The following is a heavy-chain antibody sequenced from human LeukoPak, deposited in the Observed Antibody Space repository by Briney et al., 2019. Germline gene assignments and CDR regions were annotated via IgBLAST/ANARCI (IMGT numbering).Heavy chain of an antibody. CDR3: ARSKYDYGDY. V-gene: IGHV3-7*03. Sequence: PGGSLRLSCAASGFTFSSYAMSWVRQAPGKGLEWVANIKQDGSEKYYVDSVKGRFTISRDNAKNSLYLQMNSLRAEDTAVYYCARSKYDYGDYWGQGTLVTVSS. CDR1: GFTFSSYA. CDR2: IKQDGSEK. D-gene: IGHD3-16*01. J-gene: IGHJ4*02.